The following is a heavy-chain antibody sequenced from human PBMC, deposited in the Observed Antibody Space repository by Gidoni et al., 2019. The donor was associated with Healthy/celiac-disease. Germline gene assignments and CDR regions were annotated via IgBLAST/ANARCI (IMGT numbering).Heavy chain of an antibody. V-gene: IGHV3-49*04. CDR1: GFTFGDYA. D-gene: IGHD6-19*01. CDR2: IRSKAYGGTT. Sequence: EVQLVESGGGLVQPGRSLSLSCTASGFTFGDYAMSWVRQAQGKGLEWVGFIRSKAYGGTTEYAASVKGRFTISRDDSKSIAYLQMNSLKTEDTAVYYCTRALPGYSSGWYGDYWGQGTLVTVSS. CDR3: TRALPGYSSGWYGDY. J-gene: IGHJ4*02.